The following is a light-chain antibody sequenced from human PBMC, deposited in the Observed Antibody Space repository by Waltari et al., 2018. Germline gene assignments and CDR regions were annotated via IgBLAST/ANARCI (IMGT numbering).Light chain of an antibody. CDR2: DVT. Sequence: QSALTQPRSVSGSPGQSVTIPRTGPSSHVGGFNYVSWYQQHPAKAPKLMIYDVTKRPSGVPDRFSASKSGNTASLTISGLQTEDEADYYCCSYAGSYTLLFGGGTKLTVL. CDR1: SSHVGGFNY. J-gene: IGLJ3*02. CDR3: CSYAGSYTLL. V-gene: IGLV2-11*02.